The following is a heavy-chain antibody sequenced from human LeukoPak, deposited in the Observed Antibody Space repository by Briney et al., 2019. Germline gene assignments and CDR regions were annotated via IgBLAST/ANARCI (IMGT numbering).Heavy chain of an antibody. Sequence: PSETLSLTCTVSGGSISRSSYYWGWIRQPPGKGLEWIGSIYYSGSTYYNPSLKSRVTISVDTSKNQFSLKLSSVTAADTAVYYCARDISRWNELDSWGQGTLVTVSS. CDR2: IYYSGST. D-gene: IGHD1-1*01. CDR3: ARDISRWNELDS. J-gene: IGHJ4*02. CDR1: GGSISRSSYY. V-gene: IGHV4-39*07.